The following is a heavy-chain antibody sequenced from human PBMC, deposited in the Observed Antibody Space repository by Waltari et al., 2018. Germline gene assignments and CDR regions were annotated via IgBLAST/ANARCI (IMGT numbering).Heavy chain of an antibody. D-gene: IGHD4-17*01. Sequence: QVQLQESGPGLVKPSQTLSLTCTVPGGSISRGGYFWSWIRQHPGKGLEWIGYIYYSGSTYYNPSLKSRVTISVDTSKNQFSLKLSSVTAADTAVYYCARAKDYGDYEFDYWGQGTLVTVSS. CDR3: ARAKDYGDYEFDY. V-gene: IGHV4-31*03. J-gene: IGHJ4*02. CDR1: GGSISRGGYF. CDR2: IYYSGST.